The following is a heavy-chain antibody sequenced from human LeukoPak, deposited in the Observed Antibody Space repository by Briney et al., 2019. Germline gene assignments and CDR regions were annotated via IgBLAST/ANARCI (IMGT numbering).Heavy chain of an antibody. Sequence: SETQSLTCTVSGGSISSGGYYWSWIRQHPGTGLEWIGYIYHSGSTYYNPSLKSRVTISADTSKNQFSLKLSSVTAADTAVYYCARARSAAGNFDYWGQGTLVTVSS. V-gene: IGHV4-31*03. D-gene: IGHD6-13*01. J-gene: IGHJ4*02. CDR3: ARARSAAGNFDY. CDR1: GGSISSGGYY. CDR2: IYHSGST.